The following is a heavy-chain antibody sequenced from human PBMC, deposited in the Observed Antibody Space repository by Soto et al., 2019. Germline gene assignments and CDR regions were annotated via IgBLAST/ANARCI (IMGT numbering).Heavy chain of an antibody. J-gene: IGHJ4*02. Sequence: ASGKVSCKASGYTFTSYAMHWVRQAPGQRLEWMGWINAGNGNTKYSQKFQGRVTITRDTSASTAYMELSSLRSEDTAVYYCARSLAVAGTFDYWGQGTLVTVSS. CDR1: GYTFTSYA. D-gene: IGHD6-19*01. CDR3: ARSLAVAGTFDY. V-gene: IGHV1-3*01. CDR2: INAGNGNT.